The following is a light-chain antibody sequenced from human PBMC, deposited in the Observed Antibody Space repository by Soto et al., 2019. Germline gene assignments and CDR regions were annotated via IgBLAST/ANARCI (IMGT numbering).Light chain of an antibody. CDR3: QKYNSAPRT. J-gene: IGKJ1*01. CDR1: QGISHY. V-gene: IGKV1-27*01. Sequence: DIQMTQSPSSLSASVGDRVTISCRASQGISHYLAWFQQKPGNVPKLLIYAASTLHSGVPSRFSGSASGTDITLTISGLQPEDVATYYCQKYNSAPRTFGQGTKVEIK. CDR2: AAS.